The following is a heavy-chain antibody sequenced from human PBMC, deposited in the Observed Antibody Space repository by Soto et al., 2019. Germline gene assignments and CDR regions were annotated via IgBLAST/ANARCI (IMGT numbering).Heavy chain of an antibody. Sequence: ASVKVSCKASGYKFTTYFIHWVRQAPGQGLEWMGMIHPSGDTGYAQKFRGRVTMTIDTSTTTAYMELRNLTSEDTAVYFSVRGCYTKAPYSGDFQFWGQGTLVTVSS. J-gene: IGHJ1*01. V-gene: IGHV1-46*01. CDR3: VRGCYTKAPYSGDFQF. CDR2: IHPSGDT. CDR1: GYKFTTYF. D-gene: IGHD2-15*01.